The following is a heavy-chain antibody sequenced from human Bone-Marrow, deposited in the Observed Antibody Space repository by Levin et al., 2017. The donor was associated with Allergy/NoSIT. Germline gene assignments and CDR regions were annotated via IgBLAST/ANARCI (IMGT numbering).Heavy chain of an antibody. Sequence: GESLKISCAASGFTFSSYGMHWVRQAPGKGLEWVAVIWYDGSNKYYADSVKGRFTISRDNSKNTLYLQMNSLRAEDTAVYYCARGSSSWYYDYYYMDVWGKGTTVTVSS. V-gene: IGHV3-33*01. CDR2: IWYDGSNK. CDR1: GFTFSSYG. CDR3: ARGSSSWYYDYYYMDV. J-gene: IGHJ6*03. D-gene: IGHD6-13*01.